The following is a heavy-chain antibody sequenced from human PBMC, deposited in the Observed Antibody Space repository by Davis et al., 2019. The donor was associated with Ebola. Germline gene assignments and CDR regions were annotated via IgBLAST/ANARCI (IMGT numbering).Heavy chain of an antibody. V-gene: IGHV4-4*02. J-gene: IGHJ3*02. D-gene: IGHD1-1*01. CDR3: ASALETYTDAFDI. CDR2: VFHIGSP. CDR1: GASISNNHW. Sequence: SETLSLTCTVSGASISNNHWWSWVRQSPGKGLEWIGQVFHIGSPIYNPSFESRVSISMDKSKNQFSLTLSSVTAADTAVYFCASALETYTDAFDIWGRGTVVTVSS.